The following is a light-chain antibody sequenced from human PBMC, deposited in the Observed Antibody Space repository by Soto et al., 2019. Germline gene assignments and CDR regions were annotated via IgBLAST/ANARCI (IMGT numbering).Light chain of an antibody. CDR3: QAWDSSTAV. CDR2: HDT. Sequence: SYELTQPPSVSVSSGQTASIPCSGDKLGDKYACWYQQKPGQSPVLVIYHDTKRPSGIPGRFSGSNSGNTATLTISGTQAMDEADYYCQAWDSSTAVFGGGTKLTVL. J-gene: IGLJ2*01. V-gene: IGLV3-1*01. CDR1: KLGDKY.